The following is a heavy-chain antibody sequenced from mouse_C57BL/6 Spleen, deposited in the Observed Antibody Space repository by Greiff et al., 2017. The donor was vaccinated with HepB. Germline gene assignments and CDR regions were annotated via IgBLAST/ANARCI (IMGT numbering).Heavy chain of an antibody. D-gene: IGHD1-1*01. V-gene: IGHV14-4*01. CDR1: GFNIKDDY. Sequence: EVKLMESGAELVRPGASVKLSCTASGFNIKDDYMHWVKQRPEQGLEWIGWIDPENGDTEYASKFQGKATITADTSSNTAYLQLSSLTSEDTAVYYCTPSYYGSSYAMDYWGQGTSVTVSS. CDR2: IDPENGDT. CDR3: TPSYYGSSYAMDY. J-gene: IGHJ4*01.